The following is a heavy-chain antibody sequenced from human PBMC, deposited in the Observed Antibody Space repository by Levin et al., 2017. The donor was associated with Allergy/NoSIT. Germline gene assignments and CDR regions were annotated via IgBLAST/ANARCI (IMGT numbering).Heavy chain of an antibody. CDR3: ARVEAYSGYDWVYYYDGMDV. CDR2: ISAYNGNT. V-gene: IGHV1-18*01. J-gene: IGHJ6*02. Sequence: ASVKVSCKASGYTFTSYGISWVRQAPGQGLEWMGWISAYNGNTNYAQKLQGRVTMTTDTSTSTAYMELRSLRSDDTAVYYCARVEAYSGYDWVYYYDGMDVWGQGTTVTVSS. D-gene: IGHD5-12*01. CDR1: GYTFTSYG.